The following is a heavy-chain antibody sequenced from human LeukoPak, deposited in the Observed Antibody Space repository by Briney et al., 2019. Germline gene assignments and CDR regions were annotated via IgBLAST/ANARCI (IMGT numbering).Heavy chain of an antibody. CDR3: ARGGGYYDSSGYYKIDY. CDR2: IWYDGSNK. CDR1: GFTFSSYG. V-gene: IGHV3-33*01. J-gene: IGHJ4*02. D-gene: IGHD3-22*01. Sequence: PGRSLRLSCAASGFTFSSYGMHWVRQAPGKGLEWVAVIWYDGSNKYYADSVKGRFTISRDNSKNTLYLQMNSLRAEGTAVYYCARGGGYYDSSGYYKIDYWGQGTLVTVSS.